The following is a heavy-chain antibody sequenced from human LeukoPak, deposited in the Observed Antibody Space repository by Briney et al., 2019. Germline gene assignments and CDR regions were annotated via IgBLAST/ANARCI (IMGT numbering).Heavy chain of an antibody. Sequence: PSETLSLTCAVSGYSISSGYYWGWIRQPPGKGLEWIASIYHSGSTYYNPSLKSRVTISVDTSKNQFSLKLSSVTAADTAVYYCARVTLRHQTAGFDYWGQGTLVTVSS. CDR3: ARVTLRHQTAGFDY. CDR2: IYHSGST. J-gene: IGHJ4*02. CDR1: GYSISSGYY. V-gene: IGHV4-38-2*01. D-gene: IGHD1-1*01.